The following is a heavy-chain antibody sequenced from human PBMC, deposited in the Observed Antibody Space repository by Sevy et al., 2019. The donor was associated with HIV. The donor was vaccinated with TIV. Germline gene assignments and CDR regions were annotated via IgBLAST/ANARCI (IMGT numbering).Heavy chain of an antibody. CDR3: ARGGYSYGYVGYYYYGIDV. CDR1: GFTFSSYW. D-gene: IGHD5-18*01. CDR2: IKQDGSEK. J-gene: IGHJ6*02. V-gene: IGHV3-7*01. Sequence: GGSLRLSCAASGFTFSSYWMSWVRQAPGKGLEWVANIKQDGSEKYYVDSVKGRFTISRDNAKNSLYLQMNSLRAEDTAVYYCARGGYSYGYVGYYYYGIDVWGQGTTVTVSS.